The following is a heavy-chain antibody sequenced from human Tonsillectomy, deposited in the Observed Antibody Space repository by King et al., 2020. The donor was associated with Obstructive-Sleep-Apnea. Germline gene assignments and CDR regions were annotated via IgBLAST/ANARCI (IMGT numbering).Heavy chain of an antibody. CDR3: ARGTLSIAVGNKFDS. V-gene: IGHV4-39*07. D-gene: IGHD6-19*01. J-gene: IGHJ4*02. Sequence: QLQESGPGLVKPSETLSLTCTVSGGSISSSSYYWGWIRQPPGKGLEWIGSTYYSGSTYYNPSLKSRVTISVDTSKNQFSLKVTSVTAADTAVYYCARGTLSIAVGNKFDSWGQGTLVTVSS. CDR1: GGSISSSSYY. CDR2: TYYSGST.